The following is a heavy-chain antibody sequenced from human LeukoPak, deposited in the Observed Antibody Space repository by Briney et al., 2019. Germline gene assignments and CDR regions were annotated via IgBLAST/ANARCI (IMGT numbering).Heavy chain of an antibody. V-gene: IGHV4-39*01. J-gene: IGHJ5*02. CDR1: GASVSSGTYF. CDR2: IYYTGTT. D-gene: IGHD3-10*01. CDR3: ARHDSYGSVNWFDP. Sequence: SETLSLTCTVSGASVSSGTYFWAWIRQPPGKGLEWIATIYYTGTTYYNPSLESRVTISVDTSKNQFSLRLTSVTAADTALYYCARHDSYGSVNWFDPWGQGTLVTVSS.